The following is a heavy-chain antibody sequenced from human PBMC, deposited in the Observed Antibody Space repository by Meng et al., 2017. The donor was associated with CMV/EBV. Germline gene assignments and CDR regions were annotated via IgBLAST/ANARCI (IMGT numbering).Heavy chain of an antibody. V-gene: IGHV3-7*01. D-gene: IGHD3-10*01. CDR1: GFTFSSYW. CDR3: ARDPDGSSLYYYYYYGMDV. CDR2: IKQDGGEK. Sequence: GESLKISCAASGFTFSSYWMSWVRQAPGKGLEWVANIKQDGGEKYYVDSVKGRFTISRDNAKNSLYLQMNSLRAEDTAVYYCARDPDGSSLYYYYYYGMDVWGQGTTVTVSS. J-gene: IGHJ6*02.